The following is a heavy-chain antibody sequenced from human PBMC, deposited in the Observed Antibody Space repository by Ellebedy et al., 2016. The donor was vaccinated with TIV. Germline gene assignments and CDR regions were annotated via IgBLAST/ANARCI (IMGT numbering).Heavy chain of an antibody. J-gene: IGHJ4*02. Sequence: ASVKVSCXASGYTFTGYYMHWVRQAPGQGLEWMGWINPNSGDTNYAQKFQGRVTMTRETSISTAYMELSSLTSDDTAVYYCARDFWGTYEYWGQGTLVTVSS. V-gene: IGHV1-2*02. CDR1: GYTFTGYY. CDR2: INPNSGDT. D-gene: IGHD3-16*01. CDR3: ARDFWGTYEY.